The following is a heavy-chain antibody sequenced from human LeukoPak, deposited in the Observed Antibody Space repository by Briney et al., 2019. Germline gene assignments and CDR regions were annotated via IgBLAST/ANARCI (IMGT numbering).Heavy chain of an antibody. CDR3: ARLLRASDVDY. V-gene: IGHV3-21*01. CDR2: ISSSSSYI. Sequence: GGSLRLSCAASGFTFSSYSMNWVRQAPGKGLEWVSSISSSSSYIYYADSVKGRFTISRDNAKNSLYLQMNSLRAEDTAVYYCARLLRASDVDYWGQGTLVTVFS. J-gene: IGHJ4*02. CDR1: GFTFSSYS. D-gene: IGHD1-26*01.